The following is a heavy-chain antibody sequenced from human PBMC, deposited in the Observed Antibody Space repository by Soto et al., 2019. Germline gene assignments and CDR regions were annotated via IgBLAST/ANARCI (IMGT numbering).Heavy chain of an antibody. Sequence: QVQLQESGPGLVKPSETLSLTCTVSGGSVSSGSYYWSWIRQPPGKGLEWIGYIYYSGSTNYNPSLKSRVTISVDTSKNQFPLKLSSVTAADTAVYYCARENVSYFDYWGQGTLVTVSS. CDR1: GGSVSSGSYY. V-gene: IGHV4-61*01. J-gene: IGHJ4*02. CDR2: IYYSGST. D-gene: IGHD1-1*01. CDR3: ARENVSYFDY.